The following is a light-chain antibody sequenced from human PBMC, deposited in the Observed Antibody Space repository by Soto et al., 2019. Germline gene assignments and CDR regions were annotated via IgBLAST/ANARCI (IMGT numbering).Light chain of an antibody. Sequence: QSVLTQPPSVSAAPGQTVTISCSGSSSNIGNNYVSWYQHLPGTVPKLLIYDNNERPSGIPDRFSGSKSGTSATLGITGLQTGDEADYYCGTWDTSLSAVVFGGGTQLTVL. V-gene: IGLV1-51*01. CDR2: DNN. CDR1: SSNIGNNY. J-gene: IGLJ2*01. CDR3: GTWDTSLSAVV.